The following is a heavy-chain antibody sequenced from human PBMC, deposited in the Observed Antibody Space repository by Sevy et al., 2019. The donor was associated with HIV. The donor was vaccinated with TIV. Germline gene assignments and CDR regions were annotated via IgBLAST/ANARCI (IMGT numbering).Heavy chain of an antibody. V-gene: IGHV3-33*08. CDR1: GFTFSSYG. CDR2: IWYDGSNK. CDR3: ASSQVGATNVDY. D-gene: IGHD1-26*01. J-gene: IGHJ4*02. Sequence: GGSLRLSCVASGFTFSSYGMHWVRQAPGKGLEWVAVIWYDGSNKYYADSVKGRFTISRDNSKNTLYLQMNSLRAEDTAVYYCASSQVGATNVDYWGQGTLVTVSS.